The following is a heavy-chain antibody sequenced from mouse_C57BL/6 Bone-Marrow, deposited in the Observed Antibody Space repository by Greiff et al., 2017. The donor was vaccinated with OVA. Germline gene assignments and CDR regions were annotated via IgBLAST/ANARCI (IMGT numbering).Heavy chain of an antibody. J-gene: IGHJ4*01. D-gene: IGHD2-3*01. CDR1: GFTFSDYY. V-gene: IGHV5-16*01. Sequence: EVKLVESEGGLVQPGSSMKLSCTASGFTFSDYYMAWVRQVPEKGLEWVANINYDGSSTYYLDSLKSRFIISRDNAKNILYLQMSSLKSEDTATYYCARMGGLCHYYAMDYWGQGTSVTVSS. CDR3: ARMGGLCHYYAMDY. CDR2: INYDGSST.